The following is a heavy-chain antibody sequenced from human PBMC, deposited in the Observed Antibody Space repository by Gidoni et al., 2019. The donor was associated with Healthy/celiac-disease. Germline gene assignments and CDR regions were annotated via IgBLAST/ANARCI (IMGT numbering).Heavy chain of an antibody. V-gene: IGHV3-15*07. CDR3: TTGGSDGDYVFDY. Sequence: SNAWMNWVRQAPGKGLEWVGRIKSKTDGGTTDYAAPVKGRFTISRDDSKNTLYLQMNSLKTEDTAGYYCTTGGSDGDYVFDYWGQGTLVTVSS. D-gene: IGHD4-17*01. CDR2: IKSKTDGGTT. J-gene: IGHJ4*02. CDR1: SNAW.